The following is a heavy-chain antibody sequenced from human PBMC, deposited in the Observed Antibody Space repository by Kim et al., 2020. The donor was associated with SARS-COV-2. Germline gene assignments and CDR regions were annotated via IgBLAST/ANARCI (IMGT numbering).Heavy chain of an antibody. CDR3: VLLWGSGRDGLDF. V-gene: IGHV3-43*01. D-gene: IGHD2-15*01. J-gene: IGHJ4*02. CDR1: GFTFNEYT. CDR2: ISWDGGIT. Sequence: GGSLRLSCAASGFTFNEYTMHWVRQGPGKGLEWVSLISWDGGITHYADSVKGRFIISRDNRRNSLFLQMNSLRIDDTALYYCVLLWGSGRDGLDFWGLGTLVTVSS.